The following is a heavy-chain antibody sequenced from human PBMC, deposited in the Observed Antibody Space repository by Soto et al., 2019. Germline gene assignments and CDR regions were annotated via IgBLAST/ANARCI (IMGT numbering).Heavy chain of an antibody. CDR1: GGSFSGYY. Sequence: QVQLQQWGAGLLKPSETLSLTCAVYGGSFSGYYWSWIRQPPGKGLEWIGEINHSGSTNYNPSLKSRVTISVDPSKNQFSLKLSSVTAADTAVYYCARERPVLLWFGTNWFDPWGQGTLVTVSS. CDR3: ARERPVLLWFGTNWFDP. J-gene: IGHJ5*02. V-gene: IGHV4-34*01. CDR2: INHSGST. D-gene: IGHD3-10*01.